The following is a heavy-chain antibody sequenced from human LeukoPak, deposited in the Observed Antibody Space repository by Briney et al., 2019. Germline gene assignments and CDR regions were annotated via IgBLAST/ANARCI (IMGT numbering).Heavy chain of an antibody. CDR2: MNPNSGNT. D-gene: IGHD6-19*01. J-gene: IGHJ1*01. V-gene: IGHV1-8*03. CDR1: GYTFTSYD. Sequence: ASVKVSCKASGYTFTSYDINWVRQATGQGLEWMGWMNPNSGNTGYAQKFQGRVTITRNTSISTAYMELSSLRSEDTAVYYCATLPSIAVAGTVGYFQHWGQGTLVTVSS. CDR3: ATLPSIAVAGTVGYFQH.